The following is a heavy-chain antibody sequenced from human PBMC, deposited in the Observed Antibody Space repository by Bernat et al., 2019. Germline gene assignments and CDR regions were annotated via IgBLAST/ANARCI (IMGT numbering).Heavy chain of an antibody. Sequence: EVQLVESGGGLVQPGRSLRLSCTASGFTFGDYAMSWVRQAPGKGLEGVGFIRSKAYGGTTEYAASVKGRFTISRDDSKSIAYLQMNSLKTEDTAVYYCTRDPMTTVTGYYYYYMDVWGKGTTVTVSS. D-gene: IGHD4-17*01. V-gene: IGHV3-49*04. CDR3: TRDPMTTVTGYYYYYMDV. CDR1: GFTFGDYA. CDR2: IRSKAYGGTT. J-gene: IGHJ6*03.